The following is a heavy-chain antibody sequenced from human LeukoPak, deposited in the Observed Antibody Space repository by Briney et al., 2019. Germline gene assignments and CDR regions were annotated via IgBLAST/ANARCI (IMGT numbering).Heavy chain of an antibody. Sequence: SETLSLTCTVSGGSISSYYWSWIRQPPGKGLEWIGYIYYGGSTNYNPSLKSRATISVDTSKNQFSLKLSSVTAADTAVYYCARDRPYDSSGYYGAVGWGYYYYGMDVWGQGTTVTVSS. J-gene: IGHJ6*02. D-gene: IGHD3-22*01. V-gene: IGHV4-59*01. CDR2: IYYGGST. CDR1: GGSISSYY. CDR3: ARDRPYDSSGYYGAVGWGYYYYGMDV.